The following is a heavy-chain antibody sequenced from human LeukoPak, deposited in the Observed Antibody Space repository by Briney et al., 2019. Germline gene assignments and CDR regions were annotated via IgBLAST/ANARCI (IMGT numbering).Heavy chain of an antibody. D-gene: IGHD5-18*01. CDR3: ARHGYIQFWLY. J-gene: IGHJ4*02. V-gene: IGHV4-39*01. CDR1: GASISRGTYY. Sequence: SETLSLTCTVSGASISRGTYYWGWIRQSPEKGLEWIGSIDSSGTTHYNSSLKSRIIISVDTSKNQVSLNLTSVTFADTAVYYCARHGYIQFWLYWGQGTQVIVSS. CDR2: IDSSGTT.